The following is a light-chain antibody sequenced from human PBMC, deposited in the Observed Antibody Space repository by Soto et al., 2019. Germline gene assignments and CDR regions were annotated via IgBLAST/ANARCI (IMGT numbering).Light chain of an antibody. CDR1: QSISSW. CDR3: QQYYSYPRT. J-gene: IGKJ1*01. Sequence: DIQMTQSPSTLSASVGDRVTITCRASQSISSWLAWYQQKPGKAPKLLIYAASTLQSGVPSRFSGSGSGTDFTLTISCLQSEDFATFYCQQYYSYPRTFGQGTKVDIK. V-gene: IGKV1-5*01. CDR2: AAS.